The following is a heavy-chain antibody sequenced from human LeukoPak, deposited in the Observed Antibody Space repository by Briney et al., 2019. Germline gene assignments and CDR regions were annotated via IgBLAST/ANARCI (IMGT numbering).Heavy chain of an antibody. CDR3: ATTSYYYDSPDY. Sequence: SETLSLTCSVSGDSISTSSYYWGWIRQPPGKGLEWIGTIYYSGSTYYNPSLTSRVTISVDTPKNQFSLKLSSVTAADTAVYYCATTSYYYDSPDYWGQGTLVTVSS. J-gene: IGHJ4*02. CDR2: IYYSGST. D-gene: IGHD3-22*01. V-gene: IGHV4-39*01. CDR1: GDSISTSSYY.